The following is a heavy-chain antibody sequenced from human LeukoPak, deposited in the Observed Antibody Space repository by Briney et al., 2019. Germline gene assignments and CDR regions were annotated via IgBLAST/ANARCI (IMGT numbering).Heavy chain of an antibody. CDR3: ASRKLGNDY. Sequence: NPSETLSLTCTVSGGSIRSTNYYWGWIRQPPGKGLEWIGSIYYSGSTYYNPSLKSRVTISVDTSKNQFSLKLSSVTAADTAVYYCASRKLGNDYWGQGTLVTVSS. CDR2: IYYSGST. J-gene: IGHJ4*02. CDR1: GGSIRSTNYY. D-gene: IGHD7-27*01. V-gene: IGHV4-39*07.